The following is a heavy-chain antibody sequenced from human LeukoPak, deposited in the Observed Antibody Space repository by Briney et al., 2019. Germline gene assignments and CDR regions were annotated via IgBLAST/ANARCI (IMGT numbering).Heavy chain of an antibody. D-gene: IGHD2-8*01. J-gene: IGHJ6*03. CDR2: ISAYNGNT. CDR3: ARDIGYCTNGVCYPDYYMDV. V-gene: IGHV1-18*01. CDR1: GYTFTSYG. Sequence: ASVKVSCKASGYTFTSYGISWVRQAPGQGLEWMGWISAYNGNTNYAQKFQGRVAMTRDTSTSTVYMELSSLRSEDTAVYYCARDIGYCTNGVCYPDYYMDVWGKGTTVTVSS.